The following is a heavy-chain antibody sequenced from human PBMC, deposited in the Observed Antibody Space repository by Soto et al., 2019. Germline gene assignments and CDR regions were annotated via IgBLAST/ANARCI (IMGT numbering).Heavy chain of an antibody. CDR1: GYTFTTFC. Sequence: QVQLLQSGPEVKKPGASVKVSCKTSGYTFTTFCVHWVRQAPGQGLEWMGRIHPGGGQTIYSQKFQDRVAVSRDTSTNTVYMELSNLRSDDTAIYYCARDGHKFDFDYWGQGTLVTVSS. V-gene: IGHV1-46*01. J-gene: IGHJ4*02. CDR3: ARDGHKFDFDY. D-gene: IGHD3-10*01. CDR2: IHPGGGQT.